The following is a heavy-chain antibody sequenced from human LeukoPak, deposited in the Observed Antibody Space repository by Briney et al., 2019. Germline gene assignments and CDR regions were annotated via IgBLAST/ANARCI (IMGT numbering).Heavy chain of an antibody. CDR3: ARSDYYYYSYGMDV. V-gene: IGHV3-11*03. Sequence: PGGSLRLSCAASGFTFSDYYMRWIRQAPGKGLEWVSYISSSSSYTNYADSVKGRFTISRDNAKNSLYLQMNSLRAEDTAVYYCARSDYYYYSYGMDVWGQGTNVTVSS. CDR1: GFTFSDYY. CDR2: ISSSSSYT. J-gene: IGHJ6*02.